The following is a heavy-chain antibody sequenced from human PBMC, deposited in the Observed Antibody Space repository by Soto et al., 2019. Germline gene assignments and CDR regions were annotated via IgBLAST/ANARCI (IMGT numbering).Heavy chain of an antibody. D-gene: IGHD6-13*01. V-gene: IGHV1-69*02. CDR3: TTAAGTGDY. CDR2: IIPILGIA. J-gene: IGHJ4*02. Sequence: SVKVSCKASGGTFSSYSISWVRQAPGQGLEWMGRIIPILGIANYAQKFQGRVTITADKSTSTAYMELRSLRSDDTAVYYCTTAAGTGDYWGQGTLVTVSS. CDR1: GGTFSSYS.